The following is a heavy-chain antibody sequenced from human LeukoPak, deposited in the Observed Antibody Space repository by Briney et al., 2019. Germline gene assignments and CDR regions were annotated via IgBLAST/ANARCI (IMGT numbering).Heavy chain of an antibody. D-gene: IGHD1-1*01. CDR3: TAPDVNDHRIEYYYYYYTDV. V-gene: IGHV3-15*01. CDR1: GFTFSNAW. Sequence: GGSLRLSCAASGFTFSNAWMSWVRQAPGKGLEWVGRIKSKTDGGTTDYAASVKGRFTISRDDSKNTLYLQMNSLKTEDTAVYYCTAPDVNDHRIEYYYYYYTDVWGKGTTVTVSS. J-gene: IGHJ6*03. CDR2: IKSKTDGGTT.